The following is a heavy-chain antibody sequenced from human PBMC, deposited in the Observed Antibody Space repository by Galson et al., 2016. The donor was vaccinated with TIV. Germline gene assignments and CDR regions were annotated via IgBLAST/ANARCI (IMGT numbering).Heavy chain of an antibody. J-gene: IGHJ6*02. CDR2: IYHGDSDT. Sequence: QSGAEVKKPGESLKIACKTSGYKFSTYWMSWVRQMPGKGPEWVGHIYHGDSDTRYSTSFQGHVTISADKSTDTAYLQWGSLKDSASAIYYCARHGYDFWNGQDYFFYGMDVWGQGTTVIVSS. CDR3: ARHGYDFWNGQDYFFYGMDV. V-gene: IGHV5-51*01. CDR1: GYKFSTYW. D-gene: IGHD3-3*01.